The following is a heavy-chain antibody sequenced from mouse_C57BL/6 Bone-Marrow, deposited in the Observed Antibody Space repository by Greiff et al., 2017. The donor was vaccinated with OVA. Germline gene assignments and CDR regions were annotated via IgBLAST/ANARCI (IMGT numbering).Heavy chain of an antibody. V-gene: IGHV14-3*01. Sequence: VQLQQSVAELVRPGASVKLSCTASGFNFKNTYMHWVKQRPEQGLEWIGRIDPANGNTKYTPKFQGKATITVDTSSNTAYLQLSSLTSEDTAIYYCARYDGYSWYLDVWGTGTTVTVSS. CDR2: IDPANGNT. CDR3: ARYDGYSWYLDV. D-gene: IGHD2-3*01. CDR1: GFNFKNTY. J-gene: IGHJ1*03.